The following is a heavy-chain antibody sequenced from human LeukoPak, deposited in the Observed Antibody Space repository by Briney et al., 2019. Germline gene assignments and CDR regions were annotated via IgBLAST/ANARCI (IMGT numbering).Heavy chain of an antibody. Sequence: GGSLRLSCAASGFTFSNYAMHWVRQAPGKGLEWVAVISYDGTNKYYADSVQGRFTISRDNSKNTLYLQMNSLRAEDTAVYYCARRYSSSSLDCWGQGTLATVSS. CDR2: ISYDGTNK. D-gene: IGHD6-6*01. CDR1: GFTFSNYA. V-gene: IGHV3-30*01. J-gene: IGHJ4*02. CDR3: ARRYSSSSLDC.